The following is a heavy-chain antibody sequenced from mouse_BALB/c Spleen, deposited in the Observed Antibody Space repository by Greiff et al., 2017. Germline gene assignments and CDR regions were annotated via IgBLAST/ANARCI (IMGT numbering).Heavy chain of an antibody. CDR2: ISYSGST. Sequence: VQLQQSGPGLVKPSQSLSLTCTVTGYSITSDYAWNWIRQFPGNKLEWMGYISYSGSTSYNPSLKSRISITRDTSKNQFFLQLNSVTTEDTATYYCARGKGTTATVYFDYWGQGTTLTVSS. CDR1: GYSITSDYA. V-gene: IGHV3-2*02. CDR3: ARGKGTTATVYFDY. D-gene: IGHD1-2*01. J-gene: IGHJ2*01.